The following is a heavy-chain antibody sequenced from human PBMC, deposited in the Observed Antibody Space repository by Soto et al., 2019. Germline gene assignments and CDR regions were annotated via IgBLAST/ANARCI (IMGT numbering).Heavy chain of an antibody. CDR3: ARDDQFRTAVAGDYPPYGMDV. D-gene: IGHD6-19*01. CDR2: INPSGGST. Sequence: QVQLVQSGAEVKKPGASVKVSCKASGYTFTSYYMHWVRQAPGQGLEWMGIINPSGGSTSYAQKFQGRVTMTRDTSTSTVYMELSSLRSEDTAVYYCARDDQFRTAVAGDYPPYGMDVWGQGTTVTVSS. CDR1: GYTFTSYY. J-gene: IGHJ6*02. V-gene: IGHV1-46*01.